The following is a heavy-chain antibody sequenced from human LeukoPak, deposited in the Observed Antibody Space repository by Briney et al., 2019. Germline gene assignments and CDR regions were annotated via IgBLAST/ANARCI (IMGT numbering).Heavy chain of an antibody. Sequence: GGSLRLSRAASGFTFSTYSMNWVRQAPGKGLEWVSSITSSSTYIYYADAVNDRFTISRDNAKNSLYLQMNSLRAEDTAVYYCARAGGGGVTMLRGALDYWGQGTLVTVSS. CDR1: GFTFSTYS. CDR2: ITSSSTYI. CDR3: ARAGGGGVTMLRGALDY. V-gene: IGHV3-21*01. D-gene: IGHD3-10*01. J-gene: IGHJ4*02.